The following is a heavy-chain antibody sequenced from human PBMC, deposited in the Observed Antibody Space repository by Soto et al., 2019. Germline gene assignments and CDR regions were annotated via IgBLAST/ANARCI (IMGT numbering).Heavy chain of an antibody. CDR2: IYYSGST. CDR1: GGSISSGDYY. Sequence: SETLSLTYTVSGGSISSGDYYWSWIRQPPGKGLEWIGYIYYSGSTYYNPSLKSRVTISVDTSKNQFSLKLSSVTAADTAVYYCARGLITMIDHWFDPWGQGTLVTVSS. V-gene: IGHV4-30-4*02. CDR3: ARGLITMIDHWFDP. J-gene: IGHJ5*02. D-gene: IGHD3-22*01.